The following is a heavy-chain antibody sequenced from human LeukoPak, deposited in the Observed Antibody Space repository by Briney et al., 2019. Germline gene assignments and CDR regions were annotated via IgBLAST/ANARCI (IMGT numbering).Heavy chain of an antibody. CDR2: INPNSGGT. Sequence: ASVKVSCKASGYTFTGYYMHWVRQAPGQGLEWMGWINPNSGGTNYAQKFQGRVTMTRDTSISTAYMELSRLRSDDTAVYYCARGDIVVVPADNPFDYWGQGTLVTVSS. V-gene: IGHV1-2*02. D-gene: IGHD2-2*01. CDR3: ARGDIVVVPADNPFDY. J-gene: IGHJ4*02. CDR1: GYTFTGYY.